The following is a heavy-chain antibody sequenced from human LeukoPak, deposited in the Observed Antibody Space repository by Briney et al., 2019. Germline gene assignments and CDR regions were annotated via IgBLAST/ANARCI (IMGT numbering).Heavy chain of an antibody. CDR1: GFTFSSYA. V-gene: IGHV3-30-3*01. J-gene: IGHJ4*02. CDR3: ARGADLLYYFDY. CDR2: ISYDGSNK. Sequence: GGSLRLSCAASGFTFSSYAMHWVRQAPGKGLEWVAVISYDGSNKYYADSVKGRFTISRDNSKNTLYLQMNSLRAEDTAVYYCARGADLLYYFDYWGQGTLVTVSS.